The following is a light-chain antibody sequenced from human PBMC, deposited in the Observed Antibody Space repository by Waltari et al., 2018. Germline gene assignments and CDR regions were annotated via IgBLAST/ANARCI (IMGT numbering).Light chain of an antibody. CDR1: SPKIGTGLV. V-gene: IGLV1-40*01. CDR2: VTN. J-gene: IGLJ2*01. Sequence: QSVLTQPPSVSGAPGLRVTISCTGSSPKIGTGLVAHWYQHLPATAPNLLIYVTNNRPSGVPDLFSGSKSGTSASLAITGLQVDDEADYYCQSYDTSLSVVFGGGTKLTVL. CDR3: QSYDTSLSVV.